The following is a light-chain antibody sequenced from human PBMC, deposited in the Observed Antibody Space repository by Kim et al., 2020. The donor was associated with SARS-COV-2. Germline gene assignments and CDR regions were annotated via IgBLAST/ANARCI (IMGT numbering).Light chain of an antibody. V-gene: IGKV3-11*01. CDR1: QSVSSY. J-gene: IGKJ4*01. Sequence: EIVLTQSPATLSLSPGERATLSCRASQSVSSYFAWYQQKPGQAPRLLIYDASNRATGIPARFSGSGSGTDFTFTISSLEPEDFAVYYCQQRSNWPLTFGGGTKVDIK. CDR3: QQRSNWPLT. CDR2: DAS.